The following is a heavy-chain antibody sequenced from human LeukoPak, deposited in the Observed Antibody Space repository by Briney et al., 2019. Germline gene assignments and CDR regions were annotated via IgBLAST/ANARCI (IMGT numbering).Heavy chain of an antibody. CDR3: ARDPRLNYDILTGHFDY. D-gene: IGHD3-9*01. J-gene: IGHJ4*02. CDR2: IKQDGSEK. Sequence: QLGGSLRLSCAASGFTFSSYWMSWVRQAPGKGLEWVANIKQDGSEKYYVDSVKGRFTISRDNAKNSLYLQMNSLRAKDTAVYYCARDPRLNYDILTGHFDYWGQGTLVTVSS. V-gene: IGHV3-7*01. CDR1: GFTFSSYW.